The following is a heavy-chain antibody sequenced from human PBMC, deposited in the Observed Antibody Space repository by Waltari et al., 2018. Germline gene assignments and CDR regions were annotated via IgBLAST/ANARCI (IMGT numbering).Heavy chain of an antibody. J-gene: IGHJ4*02. D-gene: IGHD3-22*01. CDR3: ARLGDYYDSSGYPLYYFDY. Sequence: QVQLQESGPGLVKPSETLSLTCAVSGYSISSGYYWGWIRQPPGKGLEWIGSIYHSGSTYYNPSLKSRVTISVDTSKNQFSLKLSSVTAADTAVYYCARLGDYYDSSGYPLYYFDYWGQGTLVTVSS. CDR2: IYHSGST. V-gene: IGHV4-38-2*01. CDR1: GYSISSGYY.